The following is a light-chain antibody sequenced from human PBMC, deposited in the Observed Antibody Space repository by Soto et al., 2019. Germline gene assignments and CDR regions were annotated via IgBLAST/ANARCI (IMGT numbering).Light chain of an antibody. Sequence: DIQMTQSPSSLFASVGDRVIITCRASQGIRNDLAWYQQKPGKAPKRLIYAASSLQSGVSSRFSGSGFGTEFTLTISSLQPEDFATYYCVQHNNYPPLTFGGGTKVEI. V-gene: IGKV1-17*01. CDR2: AAS. CDR1: QGIRND. CDR3: VQHNNYPPLT. J-gene: IGKJ4*01.